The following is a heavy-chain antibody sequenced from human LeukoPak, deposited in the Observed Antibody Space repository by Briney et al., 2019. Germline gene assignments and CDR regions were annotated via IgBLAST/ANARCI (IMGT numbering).Heavy chain of an antibody. CDR2: INPSAGST. D-gene: IGHD3-16*01. CDR1: GYTFTTYY. CDR3: ARDRNSLRKDGYFDY. Sequence: ASVKVSCKASGYTFTTYYTHWVRQAPGQGLEWMGIINPSAGSTSYAQKFQGRVTMTRDTSTSTVYMELSSLRSEDTAVYYCARDRNSLRKDGYFDYWGQGTLVTVSS. V-gene: IGHV1-46*03. J-gene: IGHJ4*02.